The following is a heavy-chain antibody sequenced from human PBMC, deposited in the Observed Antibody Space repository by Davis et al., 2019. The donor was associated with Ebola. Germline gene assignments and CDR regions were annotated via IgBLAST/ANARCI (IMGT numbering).Heavy chain of an antibody. CDR2: IKQDGSEK. V-gene: IGHV3-7*01. CDR3: ARDSPSSSRGGDFDY. D-gene: IGHD6-6*01. Sequence: LSLTCAASGFTFSSYWMSWVRQAPGKGLEWVANIKQDGSEKYYVDSVKGRFTISRDNAKNSLYLQMNSLRAEDTAVYYCARDSPSSSRGGDFDYWGQGTLVTVSS. J-gene: IGHJ4*02. CDR1: GFTFSSYW.